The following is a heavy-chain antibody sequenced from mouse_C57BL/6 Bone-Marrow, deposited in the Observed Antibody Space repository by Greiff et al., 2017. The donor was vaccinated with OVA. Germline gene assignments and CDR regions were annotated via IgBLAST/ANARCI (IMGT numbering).Heavy chain of an antibody. CDR3: AITGNY. J-gene: IGHJ2*01. Sequence: QVQLQQPGAELVRPGTSVKLSCKASGYTFTSYWMHWVKQRPGQGLEWIGVIDPSDSYTNYHQKFKGKATLTVDTSSSTAYMQLSSLTSEDSAVYYCAITGNYWGQGTTLTVSS. CDR1: GYTFTSYW. D-gene: IGHD4-1*01. V-gene: IGHV1-59*01. CDR2: IDPSDSYT.